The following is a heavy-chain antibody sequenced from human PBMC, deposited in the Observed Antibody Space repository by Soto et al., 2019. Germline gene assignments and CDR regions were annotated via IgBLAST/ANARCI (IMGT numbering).Heavy chain of an antibody. CDR2: TYYRSKWYN. V-gene: IGHV6-1*01. J-gene: IGHJ6*02. Sequence: PSQTLSLTCAISGDSVSSNSAAWNWIRQSPSRGLEWLGRTYYRSKWYNDYAVSVKSRITINPDTSKNQFSLQLNSVTPEDTAVYYCAKELRLQQGGAYYYYGMDVWGQGTTVTVSS. CDR1: GDSVSSNSAA. D-gene: IGHD4-4*01. CDR3: AKELRLQQGGAYYYYGMDV.